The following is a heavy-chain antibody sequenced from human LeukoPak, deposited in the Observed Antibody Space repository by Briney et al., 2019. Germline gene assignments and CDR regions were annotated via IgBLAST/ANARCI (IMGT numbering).Heavy chain of an antibody. D-gene: IGHD3-16*01. V-gene: IGHV4-61*02. Sequence: PSQTLSLTYTVSVGSISLGSYYWSWIRRPPGKGLEWIGRIYTSGSTNSKPSLKSRATISVDTSKNQFSLKLSSVTAADTAVYYWAREGETWTDAFDIWGQGTMVTVSS. CDR1: VGSISLGSYY. CDR3: AREGETWTDAFDI. CDR2: IYTSGST. J-gene: IGHJ3*02.